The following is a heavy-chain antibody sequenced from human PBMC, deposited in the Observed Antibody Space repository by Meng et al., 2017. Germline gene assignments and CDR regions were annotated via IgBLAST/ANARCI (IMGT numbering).Heavy chain of an antibody. CDR3: ARGRLRAYGSGSPEDY. CDR2: INHSGST. V-gene: IGHV4-34*01. J-gene: IGHJ4*02. CDR1: GGSFSGYY. Sequence: GQLQTWAAGLLKPSETLSPTCAVYGGSFSGYYWSWIRQPPGKGLEWIGEINHSGSTNYNPSLKSRVTISVDTSKNQFSLKLSSVTAADTAVYYCARGRLRAYGSGSPEDYWGQGTLVTVSS. D-gene: IGHD3-10*01.